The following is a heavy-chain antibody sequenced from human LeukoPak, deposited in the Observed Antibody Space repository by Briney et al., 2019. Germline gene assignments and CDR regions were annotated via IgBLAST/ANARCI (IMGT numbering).Heavy chain of an antibody. CDR2: ISSSGSTI. CDR1: GFTFSDYY. Sequence: GGSLRLSCAASGFTFSDYYMSWIRQAPGKGLEWVSYISSSGSTIYYADSVKGRFTISRDNAKNSLYLQMSSLRAEDTAVYYCARVSTMVRGPYFDYWGQGTLVTVSS. CDR3: ARVSTMVRGPYFDY. J-gene: IGHJ4*02. D-gene: IGHD3-10*01. V-gene: IGHV3-11*04.